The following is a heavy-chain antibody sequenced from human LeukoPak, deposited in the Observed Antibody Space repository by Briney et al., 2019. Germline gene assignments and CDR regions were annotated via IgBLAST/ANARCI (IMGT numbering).Heavy chain of an antibody. CDR1: GFTVSSNY. J-gene: IGHJ4*02. D-gene: IGHD4-23*01. V-gene: IGHV3-66*01. CDR2: IYSGGST. Sequence: GGSLRLPCAASGFTVSSNYMSWVRQAPGKGLKWVSVIYSGGSTYYADSVKGRFTIPRDNSKNTLYLQMNSLRAEDTAVYYCAGDDYGGNLEYWGQGTLVTVSS. CDR3: AGDDYGGNLEY.